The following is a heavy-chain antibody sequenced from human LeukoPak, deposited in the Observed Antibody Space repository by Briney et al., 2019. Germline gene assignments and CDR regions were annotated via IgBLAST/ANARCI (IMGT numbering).Heavy chain of an antibody. Sequence: PGGSLRLSCAASGFTFSSYAMSWVRQAPGKGLEWVSVISGSGGSTDYADSVKGRFTISRDNSKNTLYLQMNSLRAEDTAVYYCAKCDSSGYYYFDYWGQGTLVTVSS. CDR2: ISGSGGST. D-gene: IGHD3-22*01. J-gene: IGHJ4*02. CDR1: GFTFSSYA. CDR3: AKCDSSGYYYFDY. V-gene: IGHV3-23*01.